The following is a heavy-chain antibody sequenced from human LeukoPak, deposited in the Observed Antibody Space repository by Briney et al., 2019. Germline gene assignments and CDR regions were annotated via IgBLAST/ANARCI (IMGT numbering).Heavy chain of an antibody. Sequence: SQTLSLTCAVSGGSISSGGYYWSWIRQPPGTGLEWIGYIYYSGSTNYNPSLKSRVTISVDTSKNQFSLKLSSVTAADTAVYYCARDSASSYYYDSSGLFDYWGQGTLVTVSS. CDR2: IYYSGST. D-gene: IGHD3-22*01. CDR3: ARDSASSYYYDSSGLFDY. V-gene: IGHV4-61*08. J-gene: IGHJ4*02. CDR1: GGSISSGGYY.